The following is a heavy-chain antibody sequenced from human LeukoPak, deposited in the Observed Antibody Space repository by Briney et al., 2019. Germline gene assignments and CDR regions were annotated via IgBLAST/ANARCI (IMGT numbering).Heavy chain of an antibody. Sequence: GGSLRLFCAASGFTFDDYAMHWVRQATGKGLEWVSLICWDGGSTYYADSVKGRFTISRDNSKNSLYLQMNSLRAEDTALYYCAKEGDRYYFDYWGQGTLVTVSS. CDR2: ICWDGGST. V-gene: IGHV3-43D*03. D-gene: IGHD3-16*01. J-gene: IGHJ4*02. CDR3: AKEGDRYYFDY. CDR1: GFTFDDYA.